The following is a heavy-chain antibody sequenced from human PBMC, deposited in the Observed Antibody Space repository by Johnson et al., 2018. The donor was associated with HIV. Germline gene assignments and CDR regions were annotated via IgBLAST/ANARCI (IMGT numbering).Heavy chain of an antibody. CDR1: GFTFSSYG. CDR3: VKPRQHSDAFEC. Sequence: QVQLVESGGGVVQPGRSLRLSCAASGFTFSSYGMHWVRQAPGKGLEWVASIRDDGSNKYYEDSVKGRVTISRDNSKNTLYLQMNSLRAEDTAVYYCVKPRQHSDAFECWGQGTMVTVSS. V-gene: IGHV3-30*02. D-gene: IGHD6-13*01. CDR2: IRDDGSNK. J-gene: IGHJ3*01.